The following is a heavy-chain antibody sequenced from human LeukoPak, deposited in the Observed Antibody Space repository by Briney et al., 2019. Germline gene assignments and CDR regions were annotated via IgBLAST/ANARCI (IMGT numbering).Heavy chain of an antibody. Sequence: PGRSLRLSCAASGFTFSSYAMHWVRQAPGKGLEWVAVISYDGSNKYYADSVKGRFTISRDNSKNTLYLQMNSLRAEDTAVYYRARKLAGHYFDYWGQGTLVTVSS. J-gene: IGHJ4*02. CDR3: ARKLAGHYFDY. CDR1: GFTFSSYA. D-gene: IGHD6-19*01. CDR2: ISYDGSNK. V-gene: IGHV3-30*01.